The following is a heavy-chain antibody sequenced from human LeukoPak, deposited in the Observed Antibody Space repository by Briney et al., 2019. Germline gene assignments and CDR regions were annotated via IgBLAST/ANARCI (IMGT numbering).Heavy chain of an antibody. CDR1: GFTFRSYG. Sequence: NPGGSLRLSCAVSGFTFRSYGMSWVRQAPGKGLEWVGRIKSKTDGGTTDYAAPVKGRFTISRDDSKNTLYLQMNSLKTEDTAVYYCAKPGSSRGIAGRRPTKYYFDYWGQGTLVTVSS. J-gene: IGHJ4*02. D-gene: IGHD6-6*01. V-gene: IGHV3-15*01. CDR2: IKSKTDGGTT. CDR3: AKPGSSRGIAGRRPTKYYFDY.